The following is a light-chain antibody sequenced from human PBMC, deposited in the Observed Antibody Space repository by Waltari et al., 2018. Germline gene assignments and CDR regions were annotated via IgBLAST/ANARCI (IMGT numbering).Light chain of an antibody. CDR2: GAS. V-gene: IGKV3-20*01. J-gene: IGKJ1*01. CDR3: QHYVRLPVS. Sequence: EIVLTQSPGTLSLSPGARATLSCRASQRVRRSLAWSQQKPGPAPRLLIYGASSRATGVPDRFSGSGSGTDFSLTISRLEPEDFAVYYCQHYVRLPVSFGQGTKVEIK. CDR1: QRVRRS.